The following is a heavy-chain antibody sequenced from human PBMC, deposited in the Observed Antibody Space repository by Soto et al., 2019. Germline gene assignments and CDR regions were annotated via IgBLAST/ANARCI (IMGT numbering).Heavy chain of an antibody. J-gene: IGHJ6*02. CDR2: IYYSGNT. V-gene: IGHV4-39*01. CDR3: ARLPQEYNYYGMDV. Sequence: LSLTCTVSGGSIVTGSYYWGWIRQPPGKGLEWLGHIYYSGNTYYPPSLKSRVTISVDTSKNQFSLRLSSVTAADTAVYYCARLPQEYNYYGMDVWGQGTTVTVSS. CDR1: GGSIVTGSYY. D-gene: IGHD1-1*01.